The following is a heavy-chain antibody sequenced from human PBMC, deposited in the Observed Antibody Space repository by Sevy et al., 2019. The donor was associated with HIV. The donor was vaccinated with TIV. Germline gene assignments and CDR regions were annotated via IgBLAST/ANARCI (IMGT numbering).Heavy chain of an antibody. CDR3: ARDLPPSATTVAHFDY. D-gene: IGHD4-17*01. V-gene: IGHV3-48*03. J-gene: IGHJ4*02. Sequence: GGSLRLSCAASGFIFSRYEMNWVRHAPGKGLEWVSFISSSGSTISYADSVRGRFTISRDNAKNSLYLQMNGLRADDTAVYYCARDLPPSATTVAHFDYWGQGTLVTVSS. CDR2: ISSSGSTI. CDR1: GFIFSRYE.